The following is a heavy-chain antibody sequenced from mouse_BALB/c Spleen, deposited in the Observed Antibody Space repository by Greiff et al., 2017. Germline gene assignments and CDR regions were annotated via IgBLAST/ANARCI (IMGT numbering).Heavy chain of an antibody. D-gene: IGHD2-3*01. Sequence: DVQLQESGPGLVKPSQSLSLTCTVTGYSITSDYAWNWIRQFPGNKLEWMGYISYSGSTSYNPSLKSRISITRDTSKNQFFLQLNSVTTEDTATYYCARMGWLTLGYWGQGTTLTVSS. V-gene: IGHV3-2*02. CDR2: ISYSGST. CDR3: ARMGWLTLGY. J-gene: IGHJ2*01. CDR1: GYSITSDYA.